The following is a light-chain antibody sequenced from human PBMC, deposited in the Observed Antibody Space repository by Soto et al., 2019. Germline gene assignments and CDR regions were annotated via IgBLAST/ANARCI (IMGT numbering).Light chain of an antibody. J-gene: IGKJ1*01. CDR2: LGS. CDR3: MQSLETPWT. CDR1: QSLLHSNGYNY. V-gene: IGKV2-28*01. Sequence: DNVMTQSPLSLPVTPGEAASISCRSSQSLLHSNGYNYVDWYLQKAGQSPHLLIYLGSNRASGVPDRFSGSGSVTYFTLKISRVEAEDVGVYYCMQSLETPWTFGQGTKVDIK.